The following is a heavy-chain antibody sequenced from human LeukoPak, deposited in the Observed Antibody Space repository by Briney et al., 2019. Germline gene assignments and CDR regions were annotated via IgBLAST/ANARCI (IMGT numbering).Heavy chain of an antibody. Sequence: ASVKVSCKASGYTFTSYDINWVRQATGQGLEWMGWMNPNSGNTGYAQKFQGRVTMTRNTSISTAYMELSSLRSEDTAVYYCATFERGSGWYNFDYWGQGTLVTVSS. D-gene: IGHD6-19*01. J-gene: IGHJ4*02. CDR2: MNPNSGNT. CDR3: ATFERGSGWYNFDY. CDR1: GYTFTSYD. V-gene: IGHV1-8*01.